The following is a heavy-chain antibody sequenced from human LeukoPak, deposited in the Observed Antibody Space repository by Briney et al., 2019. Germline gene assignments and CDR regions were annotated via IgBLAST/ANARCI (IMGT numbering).Heavy chain of an antibody. CDR1: GYTFTSYY. J-gene: IGHJ6*03. Sequence: GASVKVSCKASGYTFTSYYMHWVRQAPGQGLEWMGIINPSGGSTSYAQKFQGRVTMTRDMSTSTVYMELSSLRSEDTAVYYCARDTFFATVTTGIYYYYYYMDVWGKGTTVTVSS. D-gene: IGHD4-17*01. CDR3: ARDTFFATVTTGIYYYYYYMDV. V-gene: IGHV1-46*01. CDR2: INPSGGST.